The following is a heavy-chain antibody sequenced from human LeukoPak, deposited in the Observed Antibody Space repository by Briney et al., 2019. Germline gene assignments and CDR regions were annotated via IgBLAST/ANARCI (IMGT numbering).Heavy chain of an antibody. D-gene: IGHD3-10*01. Sequence: SETLSLTCTVSGASVGSAGYYWSWIRQPPGKGLEWIGFIYYRGTTNNNPSLKSRVTTSIDTSKKQFSLNLSSVTAADTAIYYCAGVFSGRRPFELWGQGILVTVSS. CDR2: IYYRGTT. CDR1: GASVGSAGYY. J-gene: IGHJ4*02. CDR3: AGVFSGRRPFEL. V-gene: IGHV4-61*08.